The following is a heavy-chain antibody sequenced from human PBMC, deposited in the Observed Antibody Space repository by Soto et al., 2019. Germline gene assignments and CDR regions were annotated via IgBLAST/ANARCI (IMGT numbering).Heavy chain of an antibody. CDR3: ARGDYDILTGYYKNYYGMDV. CDR2: IYPGDSDT. Sequence: GESLQISCNGSGYSFTSYLIGWVRQMPGKGLEWMGIIYPGDSDTRYSPSFQGQVTISADKSISTAYLQWSSLKASDTAMYYCARGDYDILTGYYKNYYGMDVWGQGTTVTVSS. CDR1: GYSFTSYL. V-gene: IGHV5-51*01. J-gene: IGHJ6*02. D-gene: IGHD3-9*01.